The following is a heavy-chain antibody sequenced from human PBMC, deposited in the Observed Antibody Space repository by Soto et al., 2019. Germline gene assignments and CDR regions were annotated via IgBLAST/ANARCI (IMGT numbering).Heavy chain of an antibody. J-gene: IGHJ3*02. V-gene: IGHV1-2*04. Sequence: ASVKVSCKAAGYTFTGYYMHWVRQAPGQGLEWMGWINPNSGGTNYAQKFQGWVTMTRDTSISTAYMELSRLRSDDTAVYYCARHSGRSPGSAPFDIWGQGTTAPV. D-gene: IGHD1-26*01. CDR3: ARHSGRSPGSAPFDI. CDR1: GYTFTGYY. CDR2: INPNSGGT.